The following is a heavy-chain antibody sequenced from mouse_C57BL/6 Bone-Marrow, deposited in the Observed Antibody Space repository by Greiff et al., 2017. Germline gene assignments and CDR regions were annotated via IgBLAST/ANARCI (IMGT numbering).Heavy chain of an antibody. CDR3: AMNYCGSSYSAMDY. CDR2: ILPGSGST. D-gene: IGHD1-1*01. CDR1: GYTFTGYW. Sequence: VQLQQSGAELMKPGASVKLSCKATGYTFTGYWIEWVKQRPGHGLEWIGEILPGSGSTNYTEKFKGTATFTADTSSNTAYMQLSSLTTEDSAIYYCAMNYCGSSYSAMDYWGQGTSVTVSS. V-gene: IGHV1-9*01. J-gene: IGHJ4*01.